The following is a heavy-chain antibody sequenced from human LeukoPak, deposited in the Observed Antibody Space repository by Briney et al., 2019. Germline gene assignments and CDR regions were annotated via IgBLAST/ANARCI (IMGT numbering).Heavy chain of an antibody. J-gene: IGHJ1*01. CDR1: GYSFTSYW. D-gene: IGHD2-8*01. CDR2: IYPGDSDT. CDR3: ARPPDCTNGVCYGYFQH. Sequence: GESLKISCKGSGYSFTSYWIGWVRQMPGKGLEWTGIIYPGDSDTRYSPSFQGQVTISADKSISTAYLQWSSLKASDTAMYYCARPPDCTNGVCYGYFQHWGQGTLVTVSS. V-gene: IGHV5-51*01.